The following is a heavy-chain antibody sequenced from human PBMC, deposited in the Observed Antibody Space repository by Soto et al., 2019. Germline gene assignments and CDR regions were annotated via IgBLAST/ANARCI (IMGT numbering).Heavy chain of an antibody. Sequence: GRSLRLSCSASGFTFSSYAMHWVRQAPGKGLEYVSAISSNGGSTYYADSVKGRFTISRDNSKNTLYLQMSSLRAEDTAVYYCAASKYYYDSSGYSDYYYYGMDVWGQGTTVTVSS. D-gene: IGHD3-22*01. J-gene: IGHJ6*02. V-gene: IGHV3-64D*06. CDR1: GFTFSSYA. CDR2: ISSNGGST. CDR3: AASKYYYDSSGYSDYYYYGMDV.